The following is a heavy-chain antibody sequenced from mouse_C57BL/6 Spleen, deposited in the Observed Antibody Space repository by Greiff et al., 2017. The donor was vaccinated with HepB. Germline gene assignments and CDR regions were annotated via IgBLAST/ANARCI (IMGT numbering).Heavy chain of an antibody. CDR3: ARNRGLRRDYFDY. CDR2: IWSGGST. V-gene: IGHV2-2*01. J-gene: IGHJ2*01. CDR1: GFSLTSYG. D-gene: IGHD2-2*01. Sequence: VQRVESGPGLVQPSQSLSITCTVSGFSLTSYGVHWVRQSPGKGLEWLGVIWSGGSTDYNAAFISRLSISKDNSKSQVFFKMNSLQADDTAIYYCARNRGLRRDYFDYWGQGTTLTVSS.